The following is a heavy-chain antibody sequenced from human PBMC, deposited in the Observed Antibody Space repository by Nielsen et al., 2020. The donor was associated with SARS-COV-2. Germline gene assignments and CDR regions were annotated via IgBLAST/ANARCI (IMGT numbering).Heavy chain of an antibody. D-gene: IGHD5-18*01. J-gene: IGHJ4*02. V-gene: IGHV3-9*01. CDR1: GFTFDDYA. CDR2: ISWNSGSI. Sequence: SLKIYCAASGFTFDDYAMHWVRQAPGKGLEWVSGISWNSGSIGYADSVKGRFTISRDNAKNTLFLQMNSLRDEDTAVYHCARGGYTAGFDYWGQGTLVTVSS. CDR3: ARGGYTAGFDY.